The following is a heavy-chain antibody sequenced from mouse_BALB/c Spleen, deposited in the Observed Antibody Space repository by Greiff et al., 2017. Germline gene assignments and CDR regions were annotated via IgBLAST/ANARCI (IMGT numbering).Heavy chain of an antibody. J-gene: IGHJ2*01. V-gene: IGHV2-9-2*01. Sequence: QVQLQQSGPGLVAPSQSLSITCTVSGFSLTSYDISWIRQPPGKGLEWLGVIWTGGGTNYNSAFMSRLSISKDNSKSQVFLKMNSLQTDDTAIYYCVRHGNPYFDYWGQGTTLTVSS. CDR2: IWTGGGT. CDR3: VRHGNPYFDY. CDR1: GFSLTSYD. D-gene: IGHD2-1*01.